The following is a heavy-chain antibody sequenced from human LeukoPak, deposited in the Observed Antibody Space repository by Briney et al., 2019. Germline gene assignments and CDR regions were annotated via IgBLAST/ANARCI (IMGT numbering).Heavy chain of an antibody. Sequence: SVKVSCKASGGTFSSYTISWVRQAPGQGLEWMGRIIPILGIANYAQKFQGRVTITADKSTSTAYMELSSLRSEDTAVYYGARANSSNGSYFDYWGQGTLVTVSS. CDR1: GGTFSSYT. J-gene: IGHJ4*02. D-gene: IGHD6-6*01. CDR3: ARANSSNGSYFDY. V-gene: IGHV1-69*02. CDR2: IIPILGIA.